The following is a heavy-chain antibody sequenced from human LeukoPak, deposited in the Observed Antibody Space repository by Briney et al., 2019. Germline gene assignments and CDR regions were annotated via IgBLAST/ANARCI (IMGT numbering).Heavy chain of an antibody. D-gene: IGHD2-2*01. CDR3: ARHPGYGYADDGFDI. CDR2: MYTSGRT. Sequence: PTETLSLTCTVSGGSISSCYWSWIRQPAGKGLEWIGRMYTSGRTNYNPSLKSRVIMSVDTSKNQFSLKLSSVNVADTAVYYCARHPGYGYADDGFDIWGQGTMVAVSS. CDR1: GGSISSCY. V-gene: IGHV4-4*07. J-gene: IGHJ3*02.